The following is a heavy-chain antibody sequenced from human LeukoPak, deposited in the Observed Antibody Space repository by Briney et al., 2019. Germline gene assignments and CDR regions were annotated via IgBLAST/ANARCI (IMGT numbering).Heavy chain of an antibody. Sequence: GGSLRLSCAASGFTFSNSAMSWVRQAPGKGLEWVSTLSGSGISTYYADSVKGRFTISRDNSKNTLYLQMNSLRAEDTAVYYCAKGIYSSGWSYFDYWGHGTLVTASS. CDR1: GFTFSNSA. CDR2: LSGSGIST. CDR3: AKGIYSSGWSYFDY. J-gene: IGHJ4*01. D-gene: IGHD6-19*01. V-gene: IGHV3-23*01.